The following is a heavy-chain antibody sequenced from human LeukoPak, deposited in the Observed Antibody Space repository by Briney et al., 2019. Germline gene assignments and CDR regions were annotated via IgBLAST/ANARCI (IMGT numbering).Heavy chain of an antibody. J-gene: IGHJ4*02. Sequence: PSETLSLTCTVSGGSISSYYCSWIRQPAGKGLEWIGRIYTSGSTNYNPSLKSRVTMSVDTSKNQFSLKLSSVTAAGTAVYCGVVDAAAPGHDTFDYWGERTLVTVSS. CDR3: VVDAAAPGHDTFDY. CDR1: GGSISSYY. V-gene: IGHV4-4*07. D-gene: IGHD2-2*01. CDR2: IYTSGST.